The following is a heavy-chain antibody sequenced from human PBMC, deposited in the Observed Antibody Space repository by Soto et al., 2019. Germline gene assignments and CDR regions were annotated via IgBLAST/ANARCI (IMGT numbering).Heavy chain of an antibody. CDR2: ISYDGSNK. Sequence: GGSLRLSCAASGFTFSSYAMHWVRQAPGKGLEWVAVISYDGSNKYYADSVKGRFTISRDNSKNTLYLQMNSLRAEDTAVYYCARAAGIVTKHLFDYWGQGTLVTVSS. CDR3: ARAAGIVTKHLFDY. V-gene: IGHV3-30-3*01. CDR1: GFTFSSYA. J-gene: IGHJ4*02. D-gene: IGHD2-15*01.